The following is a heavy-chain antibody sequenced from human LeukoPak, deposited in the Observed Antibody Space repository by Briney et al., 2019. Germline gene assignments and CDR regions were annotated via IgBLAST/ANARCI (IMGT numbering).Heavy chain of an antibody. J-gene: IGHJ4*02. Sequence: GASVKVSRKASGYTFTTYDINWVRQATGQGLEWMGWMNPNSGNTGYAQKFQGRVTMTRNTSMSTAYMELNSLRSEDTAVYYCARANYYGSGKKDLDYWGQGTLVTVSS. D-gene: IGHD3-10*01. CDR3: ARANYYGSGKKDLDY. V-gene: IGHV1-8*01. CDR1: GYTFTTYD. CDR2: MNPNSGNT.